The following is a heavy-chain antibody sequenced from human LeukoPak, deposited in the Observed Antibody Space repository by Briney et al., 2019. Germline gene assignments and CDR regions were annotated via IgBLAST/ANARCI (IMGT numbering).Heavy chain of an antibody. V-gene: IGHV3-23*01. Sequence: SVGSLRLSCATSGFSFSSYAMSWVRQAPGKGLEWVSAMSSSDDGRYYAASVRGRFTISRDTSRSTLYLQMNSLRAADAAVYYCAKAPVTSCRGAFCYPFDYWGQGTLVTVSS. D-gene: IGHD2-15*01. CDR1: GFSFSSYA. CDR2: MSSSDDGR. J-gene: IGHJ4*02. CDR3: AKAPVTSCRGAFCYPFDY.